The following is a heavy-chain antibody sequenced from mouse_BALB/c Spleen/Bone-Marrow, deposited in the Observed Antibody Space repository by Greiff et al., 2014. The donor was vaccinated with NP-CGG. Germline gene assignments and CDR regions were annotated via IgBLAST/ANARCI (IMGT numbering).Heavy chain of an antibody. Sequence: EVQRVESGGGLVKSGGSLKLSCAASGFSFSNYGMSWVRQTPEKGLEWVATISGDGRYTFYSDSVRGRFTISRDNAKYNLYLQLSSLRSADTALYYCARHAYYDQTEVSFVYWGQGTLVTVSA. D-gene: IGHD2-4*01. V-gene: IGHV5-9-2*01. CDR3: ARHAYYDQTEVSFVY. CDR1: GFSFSNYG. CDR2: ISGDGRYT. J-gene: IGHJ3*01.